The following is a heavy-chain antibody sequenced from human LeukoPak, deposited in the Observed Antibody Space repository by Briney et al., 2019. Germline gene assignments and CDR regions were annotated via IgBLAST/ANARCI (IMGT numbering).Heavy chain of an antibody. J-gene: IGHJ5*02. D-gene: IGHD3-3*02. CDR2: IYYSGST. Sequence: SETLSLTCTVSGDSISSDYWSWIRQPPGKGLEWIGYIYYSGSTNYNPSLKSRVTISVDTSKNHFPLKLSSVTAADTAVYYCARVAINNWFDPWGQGTLVTVSS. CDR3: ARVAINNWFDP. CDR1: GDSISSDY. V-gene: IGHV4-59*01.